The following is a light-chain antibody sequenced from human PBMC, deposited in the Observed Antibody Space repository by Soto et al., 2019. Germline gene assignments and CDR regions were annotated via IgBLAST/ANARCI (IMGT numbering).Light chain of an antibody. CDR2: HAS. CDR1: QDISNN. J-gene: IGKJ5*01. Sequence: DIQMTQSPSSLSASVGDRVTITCQASQDISNNLSWYQQKPGKAPNLLIYHASKLAKGVTSRFSGSGSGTDFSFIITSLQPEDLATYYCQQYYGLPPRTVGQGTRLESK. V-gene: IGKV1-33*01. CDR3: QQYYGLPPRT.